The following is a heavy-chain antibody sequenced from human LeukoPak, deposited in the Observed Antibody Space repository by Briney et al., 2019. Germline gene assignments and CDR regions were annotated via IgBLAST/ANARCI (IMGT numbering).Heavy chain of an antibody. V-gene: IGHV1-18*01. CDR3: ARSPWSIAAAGTSVWFDP. Sequence: GASVKVSCKASGYTFTSYGISWVRQAPGQGLEWMGCISAYNGNTNYAQKLQGRVTMTTDTSTSTAYMELRSLRSDDTAVYYCARSPWSIAAAGTSVWFDPWGQGTLVTVSS. CDR2: ISAYNGNT. D-gene: IGHD6-13*01. J-gene: IGHJ5*02. CDR1: GYTFTSYG.